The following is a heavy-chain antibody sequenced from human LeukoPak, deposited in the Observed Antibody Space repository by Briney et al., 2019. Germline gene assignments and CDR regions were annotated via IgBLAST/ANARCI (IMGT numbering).Heavy chain of an antibody. CDR2: IYYSGST. V-gene: IGHV4-59*01. CDR3: TRGLDRSSWYNY. D-gene: IGHD6-13*01. J-gene: IGHJ4*02. Sequence: SETLSLTCTVSGGSISSYYWSWIRQPPAKGLEWIGYIYYSGSTDYNPSLKSRVTISVDTSKNQFSLKLSSVTAADTAVYYCTRGLDRSSWYNYWGQGTLVTVSS. CDR1: GGSISSYY.